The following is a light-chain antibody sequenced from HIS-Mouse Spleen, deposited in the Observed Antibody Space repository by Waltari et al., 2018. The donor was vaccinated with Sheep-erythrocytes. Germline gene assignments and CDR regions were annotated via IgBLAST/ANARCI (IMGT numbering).Light chain of an antibody. CDR2: DVS. J-gene: IGLJ2*01. CDR3: CSYAGSYTVV. Sequence: QSALTQPRSVSGSPGQSVTISCTGTSSDVGGYNYVSWYQQHPGKAPKLMIYDVSKRTSGVHDRFSGSKSGNTASLTISGLQAEDEADYYCCSYAGSYTVVFGGGTKLTVL. V-gene: IGLV2-11*01. CDR1: SSDVGGYNY.